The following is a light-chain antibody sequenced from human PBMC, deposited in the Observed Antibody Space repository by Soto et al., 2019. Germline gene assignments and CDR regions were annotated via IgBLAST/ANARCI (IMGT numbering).Light chain of an antibody. CDR3: QQYQSSRRT. CDR1: QSVASAY. J-gene: IGKJ1*01. Sequence: EIVLTQSPGTLSLSPGERATLSCRASQSVASAYFAWYQHTPGQAPRLLIYGASSRATGVPDRFSGSGSGTDFTLTISSLEPEDFAVYYCQQYQSSRRTFGQGSKVEAK. V-gene: IGKV3-20*01. CDR2: GAS.